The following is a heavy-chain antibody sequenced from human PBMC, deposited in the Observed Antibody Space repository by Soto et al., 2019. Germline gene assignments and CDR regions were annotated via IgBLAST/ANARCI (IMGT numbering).Heavy chain of an antibody. CDR3: AADSRYCSGGNCEDY. Sequence: GASVKVSCKASGYTLTSSAMQWVRQARGQRLEWIGWIVVGSGHTNYAQKFQERVTITRDMSTSTAYMELSSLRSEDTAVYYCAADSRYCSGGNCEDYWGQGTLVTVSS. J-gene: IGHJ4*02. V-gene: IGHV1-58*02. CDR1: GYTLTSSA. CDR2: IVVGSGHT. D-gene: IGHD2-15*01.